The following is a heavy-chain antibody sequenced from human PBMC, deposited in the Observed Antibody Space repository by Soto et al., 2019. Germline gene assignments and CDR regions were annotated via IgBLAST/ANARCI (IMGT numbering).Heavy chain of an antibody. CDR3: ARLTILEWSI. J-gene: IGHJ4*02. Sequence: GSLRLSCEVSGLTFSSYAMSWVRQAPGKGLQWVSAISGSGGSTYYADSVKGRFTISRDNSKNTLYLQMNSLRAEDTAVYYCARLTILEWSIWGQGTLVTVSS. CDR2: ISGSGGST. CDR1: GLTFSSYA. D-gene: IGHD3-3*01. V-gene: IGHV3-23*01.